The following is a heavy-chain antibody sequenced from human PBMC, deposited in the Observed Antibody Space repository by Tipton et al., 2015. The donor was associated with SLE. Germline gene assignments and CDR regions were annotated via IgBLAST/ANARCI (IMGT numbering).Heavy chain of an antibody. J-gene: IGHJ3*02. D-gene: IGHD6-19*01. CDR3: ARGAVAGCEAFGI. CDR2: ISSSSSTI. V-gene: IGHV3-48*01. Sequence: SLRLSCAASGFTFSSYSLNWVCPAPGKGPGWVSYISSSSSTIYYADSVKGRFTISRDNAKNSLYLQMNSLRAEDTAVYYCARGAVAGCEAFGIWGQGKMVTVSS. CDR1: GFTFSSYS.